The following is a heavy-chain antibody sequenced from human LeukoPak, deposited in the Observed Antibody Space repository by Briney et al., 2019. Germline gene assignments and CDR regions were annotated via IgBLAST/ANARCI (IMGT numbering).Heavy chain of an antibody. CDR1: GGSIRSYY. CDR3: ARDGYYYGSGSPGGGYYYYYMDV. J-gene: IGHJ6*03. V-gene: IGHV4-59*01. D-gene: IGHD3-10*01. CDR2: IYYTGST. Sequence: SETLSLTCTVSGGSIRSYYWGWIRQSPGKGLEWIGYIYYTGSTNYNSSLKSRVTISLDTSKKQFSLKLKSVTAADTAVYYCARDGYYYGSGSPGGGYYYYYMDVWGKGTTVTASS.